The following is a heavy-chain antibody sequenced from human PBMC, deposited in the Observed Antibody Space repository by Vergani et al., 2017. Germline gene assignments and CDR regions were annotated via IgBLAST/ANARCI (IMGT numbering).Heavy chain of an antibody. Sequence: EVQLVESGGGLVQPGGSLRLSCAASGFTFSSYSMNWVRQAPGKGLEWVSYISSSSSTIYYADSVKGRFTISRDNAKNSLYLQMYSLRAEDTAVYYCARDKADGAFSYYYYMDVWGKGTTVTVSS. V-gene: IGHV3-48*01. D-gene: IGHD1-26*01. CDR1: GFTFSSYS. J-gene: IGHJ6*03. CDR3: ARDKADGAFSYYYYMDV. CDR2: ISSSSSTI.